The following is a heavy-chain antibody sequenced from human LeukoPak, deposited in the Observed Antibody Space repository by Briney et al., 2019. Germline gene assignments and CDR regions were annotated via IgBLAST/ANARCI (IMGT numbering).Heavy chain of an antibody. CDR3: AKDVLLWFGEPSVDWFDP. CDR2: ISGSGGST. V-gene: IGHV3-23*01. J-gene: IGHJ5*02. CDR1: GFTFSSYA. Sequence: GGSLRLSCAASGFTFSSYAMSWVRQAPGKGLEWVPAISGSGGSTYYADSVKGRFTISRDNSKNTLYLQMNSLRAEDTAVYYCAKDVLLWFGEPSVDWFDPWGQGTLVTVSS. D-gene: IGHD3-10*01.